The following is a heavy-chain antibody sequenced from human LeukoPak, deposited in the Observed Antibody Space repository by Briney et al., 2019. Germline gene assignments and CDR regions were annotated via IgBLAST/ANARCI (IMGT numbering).Heavy chain of an antibody. J-gene: IGHJ4*02. CDR2: IDPGDSYA. CDR1: GYSFTSYW. Sequence: GESLKISCKGSGYSFTSYWITWVRQTPGKGLEWMGRIDPGDSYANYSPSFQGHVTISADKSISTAYLQWSSLKASDTGMCYCARCTASSSNDYWGQGTLVTVSS. CDR3: ARCTASSSNDY. V-gene: IGHV5-10-1*01. D-gene: IGHD6-19*01.